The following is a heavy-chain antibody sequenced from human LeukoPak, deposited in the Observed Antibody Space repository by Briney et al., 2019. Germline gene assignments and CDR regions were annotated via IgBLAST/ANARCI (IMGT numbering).Heavy chain of an antibody. Sequence: SETLSLTCAVSGYSISSGYYWGWIRQPPGKGLEWIGSIYHIGSTYYNPSLKSRVTISVDTSTNQFSLKLSSVTAADTAVYYCARRNIVVVPAAPHYYYYYYMDVSGKGTTVTVSS. D-gene: IGHD2-2*01. CDR3: ARRNIVVVPAAPHYYYYYYMDV. V-gene: IGHV4-38-2*01. J-gene: IGHJ6*03. CDR2: IYHIGST. CDR1: GYSISSGYY.